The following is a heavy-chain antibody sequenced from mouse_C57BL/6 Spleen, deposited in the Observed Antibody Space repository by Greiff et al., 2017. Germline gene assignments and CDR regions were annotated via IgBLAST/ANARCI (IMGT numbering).Heavy chain of an antibody. CDR2: ISSGSSTI. Sequence: EVKLVESGGGLVKPGGSLKLSCAASGFTFSDYGMHWVRQAPEKGLEWVAYISSGSSTIYCADTVKGRFTISRDNAKNTLFLQMTSLRSEDTAMYYCARPGDYDGTWFAYWGQGTLVTGSA. CDR3: ARPGDYDGTWFAY. D-gene: IGHD2-4*01. V-gene: IGHV5-17*01. CDR1: GFTFSDYG. J-gene: IGHJ3*01.